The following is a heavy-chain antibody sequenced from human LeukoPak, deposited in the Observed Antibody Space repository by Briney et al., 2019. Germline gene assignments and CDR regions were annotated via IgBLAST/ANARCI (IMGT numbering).Heavy chain of an antibody. Sequence: ASVKVSCKVSGYTLTELSMHWVRQAPGKGLEWMGGFDPEDGETIYAQKFQGRVTMTEDTSTDTAYMELSSLRSEDTAVYYCARRGYCSGGSCYGLYYYYGMDVWGQGTTVTVSS. CDR1: GYTLTELS. D-gene: IGHD2-15*01. V-gene: IGHV1-24*01. CDR2: FDPEDGET. CDR3: ARRGYCSGGSCYGLYYYYGMDV. J-gene: IGHJ6*02.